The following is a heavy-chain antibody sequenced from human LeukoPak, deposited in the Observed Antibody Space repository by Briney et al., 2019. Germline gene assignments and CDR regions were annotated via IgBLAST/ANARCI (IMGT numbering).Heavy chain of an antibody. Sequence: GGSLRLSCAASGFTFSSYWMSWVRQAPGKGLEWVANIKQDGSEKYYVDSVKGRFTIPRDNAKNSLYLQMNSLRAEDTAVYYCATPDSWSPFDYWGQGTLVTVSS. CDR3: ATPDSWSPFDY. D-gene: IGHD6-13*01. V-gene: IGHV3-7*05. CDR1: GFTFSSYW. J-gene: IGHJ4*02. CDR2: IKQDGSEK.